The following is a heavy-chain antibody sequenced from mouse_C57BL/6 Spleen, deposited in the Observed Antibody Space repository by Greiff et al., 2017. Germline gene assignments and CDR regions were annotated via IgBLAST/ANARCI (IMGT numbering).Heavy chain of an antibody. CDR2: RWGDGST. V-gene: IGHV2-3*01. J-gene: IGHJ4*01. D-gene: IGHD1-1*01. CDR1: GFSLTSYG. CDR3: ASYGSSFPYYAMDY. Sequence: VMLVESGPGLVAPSQSLSITCTVSGFSLTSYGVSWVRQPPGKGLEWLGVRWGDGSTNYHSALISRLSISKDNSKSQVFLKLNSLQTDDTATYYCASYGSSFPYYAMDYWGQGTSVTVSS.